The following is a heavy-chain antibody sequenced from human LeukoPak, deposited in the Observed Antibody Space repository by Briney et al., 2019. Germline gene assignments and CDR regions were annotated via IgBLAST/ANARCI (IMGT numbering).Heavy chain of an antibody. J-gene: IGHJ4*02. CDR1: GFTFSSYA. D-gene: IGHD6-19*01. Sequence: GGSLRLSCATSGFTFSSYAMSWVRQAPRKGLEWVSSISISGGHTYYADSVKGRFTISRDNTKNTLYLQMNSLRADDTGVYYCAKPLAVAGTDFDYWGQGTLVTVSS. CDR2: ISISGGHT. V-gene: IGHV3-23*01. CDR3: AKPLAVAGTDFDY.